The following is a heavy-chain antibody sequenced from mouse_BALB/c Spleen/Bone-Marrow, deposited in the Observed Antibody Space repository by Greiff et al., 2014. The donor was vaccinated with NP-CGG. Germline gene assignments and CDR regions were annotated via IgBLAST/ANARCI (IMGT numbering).Heavy chain of an antibody. Sequence: QVQLQQSGAELVRPGSSVKISCKASGYAFSSYWMNWVKQRPGQGLGWIGQIYPGDGDTNYNGKFKGKATLTADKSSSTAYMQLSSLTSEDSAVYFCARLDGYYPYYAMDYWGQGTSVTVSS. V-gene: IGHV1-80*01. CDR2: IYPGDGDT. CDR1: GYAFSSYW. D-gene: IGHD2-3*01. CDR3: ARLDGYYPYYAMDY. J-gene: IGHJ4*01.